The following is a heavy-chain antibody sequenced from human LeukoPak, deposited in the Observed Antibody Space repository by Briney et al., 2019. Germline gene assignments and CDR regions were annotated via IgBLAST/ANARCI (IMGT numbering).Heavy chain of an antibody. V-gene: IGHV1-46*01. CDR2: INPSGGST. CDR3: ARAWGYYYDSSGYYSQLQLGFDP. CDR1: GYTFTIYY. J-gene: IGHJ5*02. Sequence: GSVTVSCTASGYTFTIYYMHWVRQAPGQGLEWLGIINPSGGSTSYAQKFQGRVTMTGDTSTSTVYMELSSLRSEDTAVYYCARAWGYYYDSSGYYSQLQLGFDPWGQGTLVTVSS. D-gene: IGHD3-22*01.